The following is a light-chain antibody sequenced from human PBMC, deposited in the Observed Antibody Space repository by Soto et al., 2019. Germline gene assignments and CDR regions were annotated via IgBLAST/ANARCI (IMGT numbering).Light chain of an antibody. CDR2: WAS. V-gene: IGKV4-1*01. CDR3: QQYYSSPRT. J-gene: IGKJ1*01. CDR1: QSVSYSSNNKNY. Sequence: DIVMTQSPDSLAVSLGERATINCKSRQSVSYSSNNKNYLAWYQQKPRQPPKLLIGWASTRGSGVPDRFSGSGSGTDFTLTISRLQAEDVAVYFCQQYYSSPRTFGQGTKVDIK.